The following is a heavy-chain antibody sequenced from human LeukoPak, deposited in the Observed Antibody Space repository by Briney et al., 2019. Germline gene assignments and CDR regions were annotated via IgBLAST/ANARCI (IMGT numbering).Heavy chain of an antibody. CDR3: ARDDNFQFYY. V-gene: IGHV1-2*02. J-gene: IGHJ4*02. CDR1: GYTFTAYY. D-gene: IGHD1-1*01. CDR2: INPNTGGT. Sequence: GASVKVSCKASGYTFTAYYMHWVRQAPGQGPGWMGWINPNTGGTNYAPKFQGRVTMTRDTSISTAYMVLSSLTFDDTAVYYCARDDNFQFYYWGQGTLATVSS.